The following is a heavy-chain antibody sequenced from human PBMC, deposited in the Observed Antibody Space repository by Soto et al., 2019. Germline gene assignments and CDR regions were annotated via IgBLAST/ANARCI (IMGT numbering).Heavy chain of an antibody. J-gene: IGHJ4*02. CDR1: GYSFTSNH. V-gene: IGHV1-46*01. CDR3: ARAPYSSTSLFFDY. Sequence: KISCKASGYSFTSNHLHWVRQAPRQGLEWVGIINPSLGRADYAQKFQDRVAMTWDTSTRIAYMELNGLRSDDTAVYFCARAPYSSTSLFFDYWGQGALVTVSS. CDR2: INPSLGRA. D-gene: IGHD1-26*01.